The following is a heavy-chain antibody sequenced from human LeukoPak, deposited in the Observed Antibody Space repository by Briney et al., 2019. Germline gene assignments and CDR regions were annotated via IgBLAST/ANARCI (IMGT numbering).Heavy chain of an antibody. J-gene: IGHJ3*02. CDR3: QREMANYDILTGYYRGAFDI. Sequence: SETLSLTCSVYGGSFSGYYYSWIRQPPGEGLEWMGEINHSGDTNYNPSLKSRVTLSVDTSKNQFSLKLSSLTAADTAVYYCQREMANYDILTGYYRGAFDIWGQGTMVTVSS. V-gene: IGHV4-34*01. CDR1: GGSFSGYY. CDR2: INHSGDT. D-gene: IGHD3-9*01.